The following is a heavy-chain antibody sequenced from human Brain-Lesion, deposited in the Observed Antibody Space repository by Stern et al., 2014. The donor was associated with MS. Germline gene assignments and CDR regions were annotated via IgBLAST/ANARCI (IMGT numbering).Heavy chain of an antibody. CDR3: ATLSPGAGGNYYRHFDY. V-gene: IGHV1-24*01. CDR1: GYTLTELS. D-gene: IGHD1-26*01. J-gene: IGHJ4*02. Sequence: QVQLMQSGAEVKKPGASVKVSCKVSGYTLTELSMHWVRQAPRKGLEWMGGFDPEDGEKIYAQKFQGRVTMTEDTSTDTAYMELSSLRSEDTAVYYCATLSPGAGGNYYRHFDYWGQGTLVTVSS. CDR2: FDPEDGEK.